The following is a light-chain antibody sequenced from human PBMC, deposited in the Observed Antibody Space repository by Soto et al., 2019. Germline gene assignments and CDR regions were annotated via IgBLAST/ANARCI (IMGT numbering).Light chain of an antibody. J-gene: IGLJ2*01. CDR1: SSDVGGYNY. V-gene: IGLV2-8*01. CDR3: SSYAGSVL. CDR2: EVS. Sequence: QSALTQPPSASGSPGQSVTISCTGTSSDVGGYNYVSWYQQHPGKAPKLMIYEVSKRPSGVPDRFSGSKSGNTASLTVSWLQAEDEADYYCSSYAGSVLFGGGTKLTVL.